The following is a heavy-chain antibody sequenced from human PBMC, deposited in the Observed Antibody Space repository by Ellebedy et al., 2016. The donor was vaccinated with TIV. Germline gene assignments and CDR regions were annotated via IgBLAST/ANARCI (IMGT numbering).Heavy chain of an antibody. V-gene: IGHV3-7*01. Sequence: GESLKISCAASGFTFSNLWMRWVRQAPGKGLEWVADIKPDGAQKNYVDSVKARFTVSRDNAKNSLYLQMNSLRAKDTAVYYCARGGYWAFDYWGQGTLVTVSS. CDR2: IKPDGAQK. CDR3: ARGGYWAFDY. D-gene: IGHD2-8*02. J-gene: IGHJ4*02. CDR1: GFTFSNLW.